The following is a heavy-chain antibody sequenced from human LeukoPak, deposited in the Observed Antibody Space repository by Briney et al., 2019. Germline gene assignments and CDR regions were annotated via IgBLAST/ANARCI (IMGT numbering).Heavy chain of an antibody. CDR3: AKEPSYCTNGVCYSRVFDR. D-gene: IGHD2-8*01. CDR2: ISGSGDGT. Sequence: GGSLRLSCAASGFTFRSSAMSWVRQAPGKGLEWVSAISGSGDGTYYADSVKGRFTISRDNSKNTLYLQMSGLRAEDTAVYYCAKEPSYCTNGVCYSRVFDRWGQGTLVTVSS. V-gene: IGHV3-23*01. J-gene: IGHJ5*02. CDR1: GFTFRSSA.